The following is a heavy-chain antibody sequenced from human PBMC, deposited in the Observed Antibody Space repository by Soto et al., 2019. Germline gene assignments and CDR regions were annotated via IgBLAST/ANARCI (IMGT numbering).Heavy chain of an antibody. J-gene: IGHJ4*02. CDR3: AKAGFCTGVSCYLYYFDS. V-gene: IGHV3-23*01. Sequence: EVQLLESGGGLLQPGGSLRLSCSASGFTFNNYTMPWVRQAPGEGLEWVSGISGSGATPYYADSVKGRFTIARDNSKNTLFLQMNSLSAEDTAVYFCAKAGFCTGVSCYLYYFDSWGQGTLVTVSS. CDR2: ISGSGATP. D-gene: IGHD2-15*01. CDR1: GFTFNNYT.